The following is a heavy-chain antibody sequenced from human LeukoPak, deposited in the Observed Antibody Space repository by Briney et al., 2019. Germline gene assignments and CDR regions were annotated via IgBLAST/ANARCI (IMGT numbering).Heavy chain of an antibody. CDR3: AKWAVLLWFGESSSGYYFDY. CDR2: VSYDGSKK. V-gene: IGHV3-30*18. D-gene: IGHD3-10*01. J-gene: IGHJ4*02. CDR1: GFTFSSHS. Sequence: SGGSLRLSCAAPGFTFSSHSMNWVRQAPGKGLEWVAVVSYDGSKKYYADSVKGRFTISRDNSKNTLYLQMNSLRAEDTAVYYCAKWAVLLWFGESSSGYYFDYWGQGALVTVSS.